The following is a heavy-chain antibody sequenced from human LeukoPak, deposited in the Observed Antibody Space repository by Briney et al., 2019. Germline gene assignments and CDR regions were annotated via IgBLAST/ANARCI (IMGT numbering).Heavy chain of an antibody. CDR2: VDPEDGET. Sequence: ASVKISCKVTGYTFTDYYMHWVQQAPGKGLEWMGLVDPEDGETIYAEKFQGRVTITADTSTDTAYMELSSLRSEDTAVYYCATLRSGGTAAYYFDYWGQGTLVTVSS. V-gene: IGHV1-69-2*01. D-gene: IGHD2-15*01. CDR3: ATLRSGGTAAYYFDY. CDR1: GYTFTDYY. J-gene: IGHJ4*02.